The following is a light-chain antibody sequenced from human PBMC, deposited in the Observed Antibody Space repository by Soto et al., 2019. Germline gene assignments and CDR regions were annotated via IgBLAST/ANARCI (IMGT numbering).Light chain of an antibody. CDR2: GNS. Sequence: QSVLTQPPSVSGAPGQRVTISCTGSSSNIGAGYDVLWYQQLPGTAPKLLIYGNSNRPSGVPDRFSGSKSGTSASLAITGLQAEDEADYYCQSYDSSLSGCVVFGGGTKVTVL. V-gene: IGLV1-40*01. J-gene: IGLJ2*01. CDR3: QSYDSSLSGCVV. CDR1: SSNIGAGYD.